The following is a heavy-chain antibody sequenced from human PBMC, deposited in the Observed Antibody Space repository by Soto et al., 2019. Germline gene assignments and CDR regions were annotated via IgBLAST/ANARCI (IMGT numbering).Heavy chain of an antibody. V-gene: IGHV3-21*01. CDR2: ISSSSSYI. J-gene: IGHJ4*02. D-gene: IGHD2-15*01. CDR3: ARDPYCSGGSCYRDDY. CDR1: GFTFSSYS. Sequence: PGGSLRLSCAASGFTFSSYSMNWVRQAPGKGLEWVSSISSSSSYIYYADSVKGRFTISRDNAKNSLYLQMNSLRAEDTAVYYCARDPYCSGGSCYRDDYWGQGTLVTVSS.